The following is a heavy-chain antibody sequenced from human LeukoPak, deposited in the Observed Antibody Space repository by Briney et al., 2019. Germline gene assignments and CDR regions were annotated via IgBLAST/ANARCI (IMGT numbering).Heavy chain of an antibody. D-gene: IGHD3-10*01. CDR3: ARAPGGSGSSTPFDY. Sequence: GGSLRLSCAASGFTFSGSAMHWVRQASGKGLEWVGRIRSKANSYATAYAASVKGRFTISRDDSKNTLYLQVNSLRAEDTALYYCARAPGGSGSSTPFDYWGQGTLVAVSS. V-gene: IGHV3-73*01. CDR2: IRSKANSYAT. J-gene: IGHJ4*02. CDR1: GFTFSGSA.